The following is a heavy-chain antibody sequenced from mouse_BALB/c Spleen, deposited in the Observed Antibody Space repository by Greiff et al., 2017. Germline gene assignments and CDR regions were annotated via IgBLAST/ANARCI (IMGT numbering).Heavy chain of an antibody. J-gene: IGHJ3*01. CDR1: GFSLTSYG. D-gene: IGHD1-1*01. V-gene: IGHV2-9*02. CDR3: ARDKNYGSSYWFAY. Sequence: VQLKESGPGLVAPSQSLSITCTVSGFSLTSYGVHWVRQPPGKGLEWLGVIWAGGSTNYNSALMSRLSISKDNSKSQVFLKMNSLQTDDTAMYYCARDKNYGSSYWFAYWGQGTLVTVSA. CDR2: IWAGGST.